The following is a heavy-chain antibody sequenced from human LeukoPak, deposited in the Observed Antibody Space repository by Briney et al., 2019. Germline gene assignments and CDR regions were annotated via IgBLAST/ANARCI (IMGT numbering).Heavy chain of an antibody. D-gene: IGHD6-13*01. Sequence: HPGRSLRLSCAASGFTFDDYAMHWVRQAPGKGLEWVSGISWNSGSIGYADSVKGRFTISRDNAKNSLYLQMNSLRAEDTALYYCAKGQGCSWYDVGMGFDYWGQGTLVTVSS. V-gene: IGHV3-9*01. J-gene: IGHJ4*02. CDR3: AKGQGCSWYDVGMGFDY. CDR2: ISWNSGSI. CDR1: GFTFDDYA.